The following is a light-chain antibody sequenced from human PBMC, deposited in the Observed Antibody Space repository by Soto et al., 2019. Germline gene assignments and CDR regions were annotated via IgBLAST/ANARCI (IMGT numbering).Light chain of an antibody. V-gene: IGKV1-5*01. CDR2: DAS. Sequence: DIQMTQSPSTLSASAGDRVTISCRASQSIASWLAWYQQKAGKAPNLLIDDASSLESGAPSRFSGSGSGTEFTLTISSLQPDDYASYYCQQYDTYPYTFGQGTKLEI. CDR3: QQYDTYPYT. CDR1: QSIASW. J-gene: IGKJ2*01.